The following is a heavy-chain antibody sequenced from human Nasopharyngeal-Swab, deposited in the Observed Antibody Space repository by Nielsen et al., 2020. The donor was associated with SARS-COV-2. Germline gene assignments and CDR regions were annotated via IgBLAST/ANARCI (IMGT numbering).Heavy chain of an antibody. D-gene: IGHD6-13*01. CDR2: IYYSGST. Sequence: SETLSLTCTVSGGSISSSSYYWGWICQPPGKGLEWIGSIYYSGSTYYNPSLKSRVTISVDTSKNQFSLKLSSVTAADTAVYYCARDWYSSSWYNYYYGMDVWGQGTTVTVSS. V-gene: IGHV4-39*07. J-gene: IGHJ6*02. CDR1: GGSISSSSYY. CDR3: ARDWYSSSWYNYYYGMDV.